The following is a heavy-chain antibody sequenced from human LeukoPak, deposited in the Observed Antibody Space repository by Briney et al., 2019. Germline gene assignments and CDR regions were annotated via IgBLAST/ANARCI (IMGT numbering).Heavy chain of an antibody. CDR3: TAYGDYFDY. V-gene: IGHV3-7*05. Sequence: GGSLRLSCVVSGFTFSSYWMNWVRQAPGKGLEWVANIHEDGSDKYYVDSVKGRFTISRDNAKNSLYLQMNSLRAEDTAVYYCTAYGDYFDYWGQGTLVTVSS. CDR1: GFTFSSYW. D-gene: IGHD4-17*01. J-gene: IGHJ4*02. CDR2: IHEDGSDK.